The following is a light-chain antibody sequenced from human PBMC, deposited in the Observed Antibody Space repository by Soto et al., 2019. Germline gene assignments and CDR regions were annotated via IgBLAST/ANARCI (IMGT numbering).Light chain of an antibody. J-gene: IGKJ1*01. V-gene: IGKV1-6*01. CDR2: AAS. CDR3: LQDHDDSRT. Sequence: IRMTQSPSSLSASVGDTVTITCRASQSISSHLNWYQQKPGKAPTLLIYAASNLQSGAPSRFRGSRSGTEFTLTVSSLQPEDFATYYCLQDHDDSRTFGQGTKVDI. CDR1: QSISSH.